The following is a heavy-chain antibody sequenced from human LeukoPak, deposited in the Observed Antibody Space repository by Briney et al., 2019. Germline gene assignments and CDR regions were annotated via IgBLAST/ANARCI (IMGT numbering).Heavy chain of an antibody. D-gene: IGHD3-22*01. V-gene: IGHV1-46*01. J-gene: IGHJ2*01. CDR1: GYTFTSYY. CDR3: ARDSSGYYFYGPWYFDL. CDR2: INPSGGST. Sequence: ASVKVSCKASGYTFTSYYMHWVRQAPGQGLEWMGIINPSGGSTSYAQKSQGRVTMTRDMSTSTVYMELSSLRSEDTAVYYCARDSSGYYFYGPWYFDLWGRGTLVTVSS.